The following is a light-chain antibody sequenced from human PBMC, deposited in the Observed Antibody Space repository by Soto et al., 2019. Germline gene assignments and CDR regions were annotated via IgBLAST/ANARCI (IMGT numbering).Light chain of an antibody. CDR2: DAS. Sequence: IQVTQSPSTLSASVGDRVTITCRASQTISSWLAWYQQKPGKAPNLLIYDASTLERGVPSRFSGTGSGTEFTLTIDRLQPDDFATYYCQQYHTSSITFGQGTRLEIK. J-gene: IGKJ5*01. CDR3: QQYHTSSIT. V-gene: IGKV1-5*01. CDR1: QTISSW.